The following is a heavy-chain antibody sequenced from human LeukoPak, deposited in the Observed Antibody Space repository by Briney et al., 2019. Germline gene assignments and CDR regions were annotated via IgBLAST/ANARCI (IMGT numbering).Heavy chain of an antibody. D-gene: IGHD3-9*01. Sequence: PGGSLRLSCAVSGFTFTNYATSWVRQAPGKGLEWVSTISGRGGSTYYADSVKGRFTISRDNSKNTLFLQMNSLRAEDTAVYYCAKGTGDILTGSDYWGQGTLVTVSS. CDR3: AKGTGDILTGSDY. J-gene: IGHJ4*02. CDR2: ISGRGGST. CDR1: GFTFTNYA. V-gene: IGHV3-23*01.